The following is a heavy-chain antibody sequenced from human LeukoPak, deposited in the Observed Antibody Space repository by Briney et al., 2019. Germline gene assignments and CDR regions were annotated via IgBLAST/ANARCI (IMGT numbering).Heavy chain of an antibody. CDR3: ARDSYNDYYFDY. J-gene: IGHJ4*02. V-gene: IGHV1-46*01. D-gene: IGHD5-24*01. Sequence: ASVKVSCKASGYTFTRYYMHWVRQAPGQGLEWMGIINPSGGTTSCAQKFQGRVTVTRDTSTTTVYMELNSLGSEDTAVYYCARDSYNDYYFDYWGQGTLVTVSS. CDR1: GYTFTRYY. CDR2: INPSGGTT.